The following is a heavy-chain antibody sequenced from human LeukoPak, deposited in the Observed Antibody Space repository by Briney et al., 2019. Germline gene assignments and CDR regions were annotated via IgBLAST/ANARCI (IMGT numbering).Heavy chain of an antibody. Sequence: SETLSLTCTVSGGSISSYYWSWIRQPAGKGLEWIGRIYNSGSTNYNPSLKSRVTMSIDTSKNQFSLKLNSVTAADTAVYYCSTNRAELWGRGTLVTVSS. CDR1: GGSISSYY. D-gene: IGHD2-2*01. J-gene: IGHJ2*01. CDR2: IYNSGST. CDR3: STNRAEL. V-gene: IGHV4-4*07.